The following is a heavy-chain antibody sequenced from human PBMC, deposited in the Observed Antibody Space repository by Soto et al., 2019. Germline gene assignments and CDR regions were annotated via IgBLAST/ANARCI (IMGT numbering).Heavy chain of an antibody. CDR1: GFTFSDAW. J-gene: IGHJ4*01. D-gene: IGHD3-22*01. Sequence: EVQLVESGGDLVKPGGSLRLACAASGFTFSDAWINWVRQAPGKGREWVGRINSKVTGGTKDFAALVKGRFAISRDDSKEMVYLQMNSLKVEDTAMYSCTTDSFVTMKLVRFDFWGHGTLVTVSS. CDR3: TTDSFVTMKLVRFDF. V-gene: IGHV3-15*07. CDR2: INSKVTGGTK.